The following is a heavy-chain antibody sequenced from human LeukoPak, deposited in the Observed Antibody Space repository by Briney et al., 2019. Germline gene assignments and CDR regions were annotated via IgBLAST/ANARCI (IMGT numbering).Heavy chain of an antibody. Sequence: GGSLRLSCAASGFTFSSYSMNWVRQAPGKGLEWVSYISNSSSTIYYADSVKGRFTISRDNAKNSLYLQMNSLRAEDTAVYYCASMMDLAVAGKAPYFDYWGQGTLVTVSS. CDR2: ISNSSSTI. J-gene: IGHJ4*02. D-gene: IGHD6-19*01. CDR3: ASMMDLAVAGKAPYFDY. CDR1: GFTFSSYS. V-gene: IGHV3-48*04.